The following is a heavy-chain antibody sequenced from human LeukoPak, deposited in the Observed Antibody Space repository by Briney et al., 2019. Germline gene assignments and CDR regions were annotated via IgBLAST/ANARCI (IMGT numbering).Heavy chain of an antibody. CDR1: GFTFSSYR. CDR2: IEQDGSEK. V-gene: IGHV3-7*01. J-gene: IGHJ4*02. CDR3: ARDTRTFDY. D-gene: IGHD1-26*01. Sequence: GGSLRLSCAASGFTFSSYRMNWVRQAPGKGLEWVANIEQDGSEKYYVDSVKGRFTISRDNAKNSLFLQMNSLRAEDTAVYYCARDTRTFDYWGQGTLVTVSS.